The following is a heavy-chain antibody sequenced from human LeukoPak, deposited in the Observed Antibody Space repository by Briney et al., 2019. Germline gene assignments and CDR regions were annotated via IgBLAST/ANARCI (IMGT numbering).Heavy chain of an antibody. CDR1: GFTFSSYW. Sequence: GGSLRLSCAASGFTFSSYWMSWVRQAPGKGLEWVANIKQDGSEKYYVDSVKGRFTISRDNAKNSLYLQMNSLRAEDTAVYYCARDYRGYRAPYYFDYWGQGALVTVSS. CDR2: IKQDGSEK. D-gene: IGHD2-15*01. V-gene: IGHV3-7*01. CDR3: ARDYRGYRAPYYFDY. J-gene: IGHJ4*02.